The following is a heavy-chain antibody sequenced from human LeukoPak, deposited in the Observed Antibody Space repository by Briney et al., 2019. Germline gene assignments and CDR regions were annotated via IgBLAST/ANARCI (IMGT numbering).Heavy chain of an antibody. CDR1: GGSISSYY. Sequence: SETLSLTCTVSGGSISSYYWSWIRQPPGKGLEWIGEINHSGSTNYNPSLKSRVTISVDTSKNQFSLKLSSVTAADTAVYYCARGRRDLLWFGEFPIGDYDYWGQGTLVTVSS. J-gene: IGHJ4*02. V-gene: IGHV4-34*01. CDR2: INHSGST. CDR3: ARGRRDLLWFGEFPIGDYDY. D-gene: IGHD3-10*01.